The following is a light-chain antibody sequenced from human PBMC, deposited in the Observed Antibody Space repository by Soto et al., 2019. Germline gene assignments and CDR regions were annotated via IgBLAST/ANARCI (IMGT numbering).Light chain of an antibody. CDR2: GAS. V-gene: IGKV3-15*01. CDR3: QQYSKWPLT. J-gene: IGKJ4*01. CDR1: QSVYNT. Sequence: EIVMTQSPTTLSVSPGERATLSCRASQSVYNTLAWYQQKPGQAPRLLIYGASTRATGIPARFSGSGSGTEFTLTISSLQSEYFATYYYQQYSKWPLTFGEGTKVEIK.